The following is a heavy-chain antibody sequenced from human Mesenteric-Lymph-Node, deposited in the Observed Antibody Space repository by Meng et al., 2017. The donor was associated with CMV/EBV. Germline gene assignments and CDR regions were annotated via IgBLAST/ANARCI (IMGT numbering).Heavy chain of an antibody. Sequence: GESLKISCAASGFTFSNAWMSWVRQAPGKGLEWVANIKQDGSEKYYVDSVKGRFTISRDNAKNSLYLQMNSLRAEDTAVYYCARVSTYDFWSRGYGMDVWGQGTTVTVSS. D-gene: IGHD3-3*01. CDR3: ARVSTYDFWSRGYGMDV. CDR2: IKQDGSEK. J-gene: IGHJ6*02. V-gene: IGHV3-7*01. CDR1: GFTFSNAW.